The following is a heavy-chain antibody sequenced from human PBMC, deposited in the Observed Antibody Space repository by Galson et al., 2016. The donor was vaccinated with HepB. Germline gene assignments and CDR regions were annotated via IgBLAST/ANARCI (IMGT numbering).Heavy chain of an antibody. D-gene: IGHD1-26*01. Sequence: SVKVSCKASGDIFSSYIISWVRQAPGQGLEWMGGIIPIYDTAHYAQKLRGRVTITADESASIVYMELTRLRSEDTAVYYCASRGGSGSVGMTDHWGQGTLVTVSS. CDR1: GDIFSSYI. J-gene: IGHJ4*02. V-gene: IGHV1-69*13. CDR3: ASRGGSGSVGMTDH. CDR2: IIPIYDTA.